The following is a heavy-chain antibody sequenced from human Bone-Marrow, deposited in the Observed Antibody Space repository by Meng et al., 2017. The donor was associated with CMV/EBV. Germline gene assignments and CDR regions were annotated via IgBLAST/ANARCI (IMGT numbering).Heavy chain of an antibody. CDR1: GFTFSSYE. Sequence: GESLKISCAASGFTFSSYEMNWVRQAPGKGLEWVGHIRSKPNNYATTYAASVKGRFTISRDDSKNTAYLQMNSLTTEDTAVYYCTRQGIYWAFDIWGQGTMVTVSS. J-gene: IGHJ3*02. D-gene: IGHD3-3*02. V-gene: IGHV3-73*01. CDR3: TRQGIYWAFDI. CDR2: IRSKPNNYAT.